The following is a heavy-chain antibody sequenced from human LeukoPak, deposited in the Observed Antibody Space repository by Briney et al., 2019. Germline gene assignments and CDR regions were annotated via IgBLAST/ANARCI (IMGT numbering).Heavy chain of an antibody. V-gene: IGHV1-69*04. D-gene: IGHD5-18*01. Sequence: SVXVXCKASGGTFSSYAISWVRQAPGQGLXWMXRIIPILGIANYAQKFQGRVTITADKSTSTAYMELSSLRSEDTAVYYCARGRAAMVTADQFDYWGQGTLVTVSS. CDR2: IIPILGIA. J-gene: IGHJ4*02. CDR1: GGTFSSYA. CDR3: ARGRAAMVTADQFDY.